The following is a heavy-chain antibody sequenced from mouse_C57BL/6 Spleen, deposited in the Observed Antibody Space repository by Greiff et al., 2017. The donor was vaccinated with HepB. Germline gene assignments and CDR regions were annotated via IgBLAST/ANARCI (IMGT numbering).Heavy chain of an antibody. CDR2: IHPNSGST. CDR1: GYTFTSYW. D-gene: IGHD2-4*01. CDR3: SRGDIYYDYGEDY. J-gene: IGHJ2*01. Sequence: QVQLQQPGAELVKPGASVKLSCKASGYTFTSYWMHWVKQRPGQGLEWIGMIHPNSGSTNYNEKFKSKATLTVDKSSSTAYMQLISLTSEDSAVYYCSRGDIYYDYGEDYWGQGTTLTVSS. V-gene: IGHV1-64*01.